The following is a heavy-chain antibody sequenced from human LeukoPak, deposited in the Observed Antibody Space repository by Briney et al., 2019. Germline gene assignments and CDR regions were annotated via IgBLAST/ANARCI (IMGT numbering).Heavy chain of an antibody. Sequence: SETLSLTCTVSGGSISSYYWSWIRQPAGEGLELIGRIYSSGSTNYNPSLKSRVTMSVDTSKNQFSLKLSSVTAADTAVYYCARDVWQLTFDYWGQGTLVTVSS. CDR3: ARDVWQLTFDY. CDR2: IYSSGST. V-gene: IGHV4-4*07. J-gene: IGHJ4*02. D-gene: IGHD1-26*01. CDR1: GGSISSYY.